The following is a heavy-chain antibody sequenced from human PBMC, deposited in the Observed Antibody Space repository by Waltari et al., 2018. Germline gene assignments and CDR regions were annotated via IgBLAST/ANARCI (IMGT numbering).Heavy chain of an antibody. CDR3: ARQRDSGSYYAADAFDI. CDR1: GGTFSSYA. J-gene: IGHJ3*02. D-gene: IGHD1-26*01. V-gene: IGHV1-69*12. CDR2: IIPIFGAG. Sequence: VQPVQSGAEVKKPGSSVKVSCKASGGTFSSYALSWVRQAPGQGLEWMGGIIPIFGAGNYAQKFQGRVTITADEPTSTAYMELSSLRPEDTAVYYCARQRDSGSYYAADAFDIWGQGTMVTVSS.